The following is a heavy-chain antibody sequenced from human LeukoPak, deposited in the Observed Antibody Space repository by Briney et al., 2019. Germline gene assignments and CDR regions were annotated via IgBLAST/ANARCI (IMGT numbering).Heavy chain of an antibody. J-gene: IGHJ4*02. Sequence: GGSLRLSCAASGFTFSSYAMSWVRQAPGKGLEWVSAIIGSGGYTYYADSVKGRFTISRDNSKSTLSLQMDSLRAEGTAVYYCVKQRGVYLDFDYWGQGTLVTVSS. CDR3: VKQRGVYLDFDY. D-gene: IGHD1-26*01. CDR2: IIGSGGYT. V-gene: IGHV3-23*01. CDR1: GFTFSSYA.